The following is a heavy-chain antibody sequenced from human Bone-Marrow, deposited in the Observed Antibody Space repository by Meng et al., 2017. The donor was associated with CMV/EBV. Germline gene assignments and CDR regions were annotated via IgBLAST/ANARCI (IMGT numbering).Heavy chain of an antibody. J-gene: IGHJ4*02. CDR3: ARHFNDFWSGVGVDY. V-gene: IGHV4-59*08. CDR2: IYYSGST. D-gene: IGHD3-3*01. Sequence: GSLRLSCTVSGGSISSYYWSWIRQPPGKGLEWIGYIYYSGSTNYNPSLKSRVTISVDTSKNQFSLKLSSVTAADTAVYYCARHFNDFWSGVGVDYWGQGTLVTVSS. CDR1: GGSISSYY.